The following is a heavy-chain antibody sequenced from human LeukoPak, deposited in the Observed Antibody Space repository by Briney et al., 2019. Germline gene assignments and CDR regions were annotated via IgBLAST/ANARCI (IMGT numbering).Heavy chain of an antibody. V-gene: IGHV1-69*04. CDR1: GGTFSSYA. CDR3: ARAQAVGIAAAGFDY. J-gene: IGHJ4*02. Sequence: SSVKVSCKASGGTFSSYAISWVRQAPGQGLEWMGRIIPILGIANYAQKFQGRVTITADKSTSTAYMELSSLRSEDTAVYYCARAQAVGIAAAGFDYWGQGTLVTVPS. D-gene: IGHD6-13*01. CDR2: IIPILGIA.